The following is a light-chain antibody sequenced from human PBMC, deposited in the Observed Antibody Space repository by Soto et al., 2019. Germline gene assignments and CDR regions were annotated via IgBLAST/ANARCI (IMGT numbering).Light chain of an antibody. Sequence: DIQMTQSPSSLSASVGERVTITCRASQGIRNDLGWYQQKPGKAPKRLIYAASSLQSGVPSRFSGSGSGTEFTLTISSLQPDDFATYYCQQYQIDWTFGQGTKVDIK. CDR1: QGIRND. CDR2: AAS. CDR3: QQYQIDWT. J-gene: IGKJ1*01. V-gene: IGKV1-17*01.